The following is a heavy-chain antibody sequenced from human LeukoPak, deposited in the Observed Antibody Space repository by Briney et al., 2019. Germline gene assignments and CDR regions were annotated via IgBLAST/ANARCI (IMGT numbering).Heavy chain of an antibody. J-gene: IGHJ3*02. CDR2: IRRKANSYTT. V-gene: IGHV3-73*01. CDR3: TRIYYGSGRTAFDI. CDR1: GFTFSGSA. Sequence: GGSLKLSCAASGFTFSGSAMHWVRQASGKGLEWVGRIRRKANSYTTAYAASVKGRFTISRDDSKNTAYLQMNSLKTEDTAVYYCTRIYYGSGRTAFDIWGQGTMVTVSS. D-gene: IGHD3-10*01.